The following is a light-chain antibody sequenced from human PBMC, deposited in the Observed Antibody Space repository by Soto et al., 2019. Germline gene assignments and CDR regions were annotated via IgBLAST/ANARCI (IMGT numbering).Light chain of an antibody. J-gene: IGKJ1*01. CDR3: QKYNSYPRT. V-gene: IGKV1-5*03. CDR1: ESISGL. Sequence: DIQMTQSPYTLSSSVGDRVTITCRASESISGLLAWYQQKPGKAPKLVIFKASTLESGVPSRFSGSGSGTEFTLSISSLQPDDFAIYYCQKYNSYPRTFGQGTKVEIK. CDR2: KAS.